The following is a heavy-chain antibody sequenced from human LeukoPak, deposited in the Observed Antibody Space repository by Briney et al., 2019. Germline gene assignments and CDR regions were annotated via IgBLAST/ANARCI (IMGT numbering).Heavy chain of an antibody. Sequence: SSETLSLTCTVSGGSISSGSYYWSWIRQPAGKGLEWIGRIYTSGSTNYNPSLKSRVTISVDTSKNQFSLKLSSVTAADTAVYYCARDRDYYYYYMDVWGKGTTVTISS. CDR1: GGSISSGSYY. CDR2: IYTSGST. V-gene: IGHV4-61*02. CDR3: ARDRDYYYYYMDV. J-gene: IGHJ6*03. D-gene: IGHD3-10*01.